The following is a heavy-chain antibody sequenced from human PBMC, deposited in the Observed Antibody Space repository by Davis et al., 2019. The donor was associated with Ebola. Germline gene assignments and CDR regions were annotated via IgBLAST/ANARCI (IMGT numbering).Heavy chain of an antibody. CDR2: IKSNTDGGTT. CDR1: GFTFSNAR. Sequence: GESLKISCAASGFTFSNARMSWVRQAPGKGLEWVGRIKSNTDGGTTDYAAPVKGRFTISRDDSKNTLYLQMNSLKTEDTAVYYCTFYGDNAGYWGQGTLVTVSS. J-gene: IGHJ4*02. V-gene: IGHV3-15*01. CDR3: TFYGDNAGY. D-gene: IGHD4-17*01.